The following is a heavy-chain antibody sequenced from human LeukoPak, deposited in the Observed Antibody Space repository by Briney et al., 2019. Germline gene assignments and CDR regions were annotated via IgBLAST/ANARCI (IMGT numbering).Heavy chain of an antibody. D-gene: IGHD2/OR15-2a*01. V-gene: IGHV4-59*01. CDR2: IYYSGST. CDR1: GGSISSYY. J-gene: IGHJ4*02. Sequence: SETLSLTCTVSGGSISSYYWSWIRQPPGKGLEWIGYIYYSGSTNYNPSPKSRVTISVDTSKNQFSLKLSSVTAADTAVYYCARHSLSVFDYWGQGTLVTVSS. CDR3: ARHSLSVFDY.